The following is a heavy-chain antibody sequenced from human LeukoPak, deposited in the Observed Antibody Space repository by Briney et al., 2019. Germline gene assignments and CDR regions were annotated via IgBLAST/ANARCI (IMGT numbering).Heavy chain of an antibody. V-gene: IGHV5-51*01. Sequence: GESLKISCKGSGYSFTSYWIGWVRQMPGKGLEWMAIIYPGDSDTRYSPSFQGQVTISADKSISTAYLQWSSLKASDTAMYYCARMLNPYYYDSSGYYQDYYYMDVWGKGTTVTVSS. CDR1: GYSFTSYW. J-gene: IGHJ6*03. D-gene: IGHD3-22*01. CDR3: ARMLNPYYYDSSGYYQDYYYMDV. CDR2: IYPGDSDT.